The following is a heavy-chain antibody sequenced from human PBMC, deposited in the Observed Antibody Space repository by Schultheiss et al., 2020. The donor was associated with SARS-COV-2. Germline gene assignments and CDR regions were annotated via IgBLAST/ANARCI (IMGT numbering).Heavy chain of an antibody. Sequence: GGSLRLSCKASGYTFTSYGISWVRQAPGQGLEWMGWINPNSGGTNYAQKFQGWVTMTRDTSITTAYMELRSLRSDDTAVYYCARQGYCSSTSCYVEDDAFDIWGQGTMVTVSS. D-gene: IGHD2-2*01. V-gene: IGHV1-2*04. CDR1: GYTFTSYG. J-gene: IGHJ3*02. CDR2: INPNSGGT. CDR3: ARQGYCSSTSCYVEDDAFDI.